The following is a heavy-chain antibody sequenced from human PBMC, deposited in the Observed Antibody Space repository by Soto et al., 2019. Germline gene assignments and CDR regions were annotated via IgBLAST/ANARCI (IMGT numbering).Heavy chain of an antibody. CDR2: INHSGST. Sequence: QVQLQQWGAGLLKPSETLSLTCAVYGGSFSGYYWSWIRQPPGKGLEWIGEINHSGSTNYNPSLKSRVTISVDTSKNPFSLKLSSVTAADTAVYYCAREGNGVYFDYWGQGTLVTVSS. J-gene: IGHJ4*02. V-gene: IGHV4-34*01. D-gene: IGHD3-10*01. CDR1: GGSFSGYY. CDR3: AREGNGVYFDY.